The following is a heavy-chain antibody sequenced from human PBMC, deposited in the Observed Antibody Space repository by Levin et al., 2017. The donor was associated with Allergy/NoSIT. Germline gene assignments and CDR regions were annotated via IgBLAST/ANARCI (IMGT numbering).Heavy chain of an antibody. J-gene: IGHJ4*02. CDR3: ARGGGGYLDY. CDR2: ILKDGSNA. Sequence: GGSLRLSCAASGFTFSTYGMHWVRQAPGKGLEWVAAILKDGSNANYADSVKGRFTISRDNSKNTLYLEMNSLRAEDTAVYYCARGGGGYLDYWGQGTLVTVSS. CDR1: GFTFSTYG. D-gene: IGHD3-10*01. V-gene: IGHV3-33*01.